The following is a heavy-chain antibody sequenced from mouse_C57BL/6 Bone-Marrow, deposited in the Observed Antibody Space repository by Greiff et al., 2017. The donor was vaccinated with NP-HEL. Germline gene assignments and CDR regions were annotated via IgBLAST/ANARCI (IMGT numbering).Heavy chain of an antibody. CDR2: IHPSDSDT. D-gene: IGHD2-2*01. J-gene: IGHJ3*01. V-gene: IGHV1-74*01. CDR1: GYTFTSYW. Sequence: QVLLKQPGAELVKPGASVKVSCKASGYTFTSYWMHWVKQRPGQGLEWIGRIHPSDSDTNYNQKFKGKATLTVDKSSSTAYMQLSSLTSEDSAVYYCAIVYYGYDWFAYWGQGTLVTVSA. CDR3: AIVYYGYDWFAY.